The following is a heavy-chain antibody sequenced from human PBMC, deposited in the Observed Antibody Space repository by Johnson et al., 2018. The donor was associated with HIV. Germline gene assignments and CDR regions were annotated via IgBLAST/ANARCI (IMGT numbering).Heavy chain of an antibody. V-gene: IGHV3-20*04. Sequence: VLLVESGGGVERPGGSLRLSCAASGFTFDDYDMSWVRQAPGKGLEWVSGISWNGGSAAYADSVKGRFTISRDNAKNSLYLQMNSLRAEDTAVYYCAKYHDYYDSSGSAFDIWGQGTMVTVSS. D-gene: IGHD3-22*01. CDR1: GFTFDDYD. CDR3: AKYHDYYDSSGSAFDI. J-gene: IGHJ3*02. CDR2: ISWNGGSA.